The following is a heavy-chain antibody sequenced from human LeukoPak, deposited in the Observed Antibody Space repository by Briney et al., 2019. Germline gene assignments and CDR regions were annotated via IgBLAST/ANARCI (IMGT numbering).Heavy chain of an antibody. CDR2: ISGGGVST. CDR3: AKGANIAGH. V-gene: IGHV3-43*02. Sequence: TGGSLRLSCAASGFTFNNYAMSWVRQAPGKGLEWVSAISGGGVSTYYADSVKGRFTISRDNSKNSLYLQMNSLRTEDTALYYCAKGANIAGHWGQGTLVTVSS. J-gene: IGHJ4*02. CDR1: GFTFNNYA. D-gene: IGHD6-13*01.